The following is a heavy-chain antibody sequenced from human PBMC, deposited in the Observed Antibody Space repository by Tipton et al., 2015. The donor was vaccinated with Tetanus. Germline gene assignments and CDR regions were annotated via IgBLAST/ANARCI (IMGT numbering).Heavy chain of an antibody. J-gene: IGHJ3*02. D-gene: IGHD5-24*01. Sequence: TLSLTCSLSGGSISNSEYYWAWIRQPPGKGLEWIGSVFDSGTSYYSPSLKSRVTISVDTSKNHFSLRLSSVTAAETAVYYCARIGWLQQNKPGFDIWGQGTMVTVSS. CDR2: VFDSGTS. CDR3: ARIGWLQQNKPGFDI. CDR1: GGSISNSEYY. V-gene: IGHV4-39*02.